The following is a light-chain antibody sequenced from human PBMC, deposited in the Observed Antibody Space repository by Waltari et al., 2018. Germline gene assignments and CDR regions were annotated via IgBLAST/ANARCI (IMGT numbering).Light chain of an antibody. CDR3: QQSYSSPWT. V-gene: IGKV1-39*01. J-gene: IGKJ1*01. CDR1: QSISHY. CDR2: GAS. Sequence: DIQMTQSPSSLSASVGDSVTITCRASQSISHYLNWYQQKPQKAPKLLMFGASSLQSGVPSRFSGSGSGTDFTLTINNLQPEDFATYYCQQSYSSPWTFGQGTRVEIK.